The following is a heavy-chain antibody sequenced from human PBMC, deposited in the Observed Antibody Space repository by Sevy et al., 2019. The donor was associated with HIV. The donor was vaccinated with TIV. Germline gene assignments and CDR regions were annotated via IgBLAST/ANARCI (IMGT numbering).Heavy chain of an antibody. Sequence: GGSLRLSCAASGFTFSSYYMNWVRQAPGKGLEWVSSISSSSHYIYYADSVKGRFTISRDDARNSLSLQMNSLRAEDTAVYYCARSGKYYDTSGYHWGQGTLVTVSS. J-gene: IGHJ4*02. V-gene: IGHV3-21*01. CDR3: ARSGKYYDTSGYH. D-gene: IGHD3-22*01. CDR1: GFTFSSYY. CDR2: ISSSSHYI.